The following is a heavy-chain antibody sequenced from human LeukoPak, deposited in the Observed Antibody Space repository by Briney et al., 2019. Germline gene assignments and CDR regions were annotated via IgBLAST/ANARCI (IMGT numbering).Heavy chain of an antibody. D-gene: IGHD3-22*01. Sequence: GGSLRLSCAASGFTFSSYWMSWVRQGPGRGLEWVANIKQDGGEKYYVDSVKGRFTISRDNAKNSLYLQMNSLRAEDTAVYYCAPHFYDSSGYYDYWGQGTLVTVSS. CDR3: APHFYDSSGYYDY. CDR1: GFTFSSYW. CDR2: IKQDGGEK. V-gene: IGHV3-7*01. J-gene: IGHJ4*02.